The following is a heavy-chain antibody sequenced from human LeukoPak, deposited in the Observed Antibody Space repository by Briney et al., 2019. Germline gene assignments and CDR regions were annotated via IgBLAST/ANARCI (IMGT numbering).Heavy chain of an antibody. D-gene: IGHD3-22*01. CDR1: GGSISTYY. Sequence: PSETLSLTCTVSGGSISTYYWSWIRQPAGKGLEWIGRIYTSGSTNYNPSLKSRVTMSVDTSKNQFSLKLSSVTAADTAVYYCARDLYDSSGYYYDWYFDLWGRGTLVTVSS. J-gene: IGHJ2*01. CDR2: IYTSGST. V-gene: IGHV4-4*07. CDR3: ARDLYDSSGYYYDWYFDL.